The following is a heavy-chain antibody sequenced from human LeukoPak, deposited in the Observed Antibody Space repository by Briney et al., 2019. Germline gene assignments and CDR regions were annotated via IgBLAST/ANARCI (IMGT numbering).Heavy chain of an antibody. CDR2: VSGSGSTV. CDR3: VRQFAS. J-gene: IGHJ4*02. CDR1: GFTFSDHI. V-gene: IGHV3-48*01. Sequence: GGSLRLSCEASGFTFSDHIMNWVRQLPGKRLEWVAYVSGSGSTVYYADSVKGRFTISRDNGKSSLYLQMNSLRVEDTALYYCVRQFASWGQGTLVTVSS.